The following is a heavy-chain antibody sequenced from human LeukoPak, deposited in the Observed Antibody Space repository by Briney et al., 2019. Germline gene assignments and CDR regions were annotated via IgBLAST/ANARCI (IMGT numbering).Heavy chain of an antibody. J-gene: IGHJ3*02. Sequence: ASVKVSCKASGYTFTSYGISWVRQAPGQGREWMGWISAYNGNTNYAQKLQGRVTMPTDTSTSTAYMELRSLRSDDTAVYYCARVGESPYYDFWSGYRPDAFDIWGQGTMVTVSS. D-gene: IGHD3-3*01. CDR3: ARVGESPYYDFWSGYRPDAFDI. V-gene: IGHV1-18*01. CDR2: ISAYNGNT. CDR1: GYTFTSYG.